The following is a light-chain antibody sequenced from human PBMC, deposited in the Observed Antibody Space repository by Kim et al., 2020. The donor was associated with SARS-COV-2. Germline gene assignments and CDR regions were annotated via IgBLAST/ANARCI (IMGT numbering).Light chain of an antibody. CDR1: QSIRSV. V-gene: IGKV1-5*01. CDR3: QQYNSYPLT. J-gene: IGKJ4*01. Sequence: ALVGGRITITCRGSQSIRSVLAWDQQKPGKAPKLLIYDASSLESGVPSRFSGSGSGTEFTLTISSLQPDDFATYYCQQYNSYPLTFGGGTKVDIK. CDR2: DAS.